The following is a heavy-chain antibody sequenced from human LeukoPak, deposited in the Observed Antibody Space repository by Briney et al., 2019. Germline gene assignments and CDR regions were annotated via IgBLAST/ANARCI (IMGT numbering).Heavy chain of an antibody. Sequence: GGSLRLSCAASGFTFSSYGMHWVRQAPGKGLEWVAVIWFDGSNKYYADSVKGRFTISRDNTKNTLYLQMNSLRAEDTAVYYCARGGGYDILTGSYFDCWGQGTLVTVSS. J-gene: IGHJ4*02. D-gene: IGHD3-9*01. CDR2: IWFDGSNK. CDR3: ARGGGYDILTGSYFDC. CDR1: GFTFSSYG. V-gene: IGHV3-33*01.